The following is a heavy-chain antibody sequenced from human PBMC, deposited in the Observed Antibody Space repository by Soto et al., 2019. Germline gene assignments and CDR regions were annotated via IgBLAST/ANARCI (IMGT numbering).Heavy chain of an antibody. Sequence: SETLSLTCAVYGGSFSGDHWTWIRQPPGKGLEWIGEVNHSGSTNYNPSLKSRVTLSVDTSKNQISLKVKSVTAADTAVYYCARRYCSTTSCLARFDPWGRGTLVPV. CDR2: VNHSGST. D-gene: IGHD2-2*01. CDR3: ARRYCSTTSCLARFDP. CDR1: GGSFSGDH. J-gene: IGHJ5*02. V-gene: IGHV4-34*01.